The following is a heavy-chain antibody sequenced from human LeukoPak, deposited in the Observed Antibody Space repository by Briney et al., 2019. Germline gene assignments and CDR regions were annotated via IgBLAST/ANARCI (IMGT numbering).Heavy chain of an antibody. CDR1: GGSISSYY. J-gene: IGHJ4*02. CDR2: IYTSGST. V-gene: IGHV4-4*07. D-gene: IGHD3-22*01. Sequence: SETLSLTCTVSGGSISSYYWSWIRQPAGKGLEWIGRIYTSGSTNYNPSLKSRATMSVDTSKNQFSLKLSSVPAADTAVYYCARDRYSSGYYGFDYWGQGTLVTVSS. CDR3: ARDRYSSGYYGFDY.